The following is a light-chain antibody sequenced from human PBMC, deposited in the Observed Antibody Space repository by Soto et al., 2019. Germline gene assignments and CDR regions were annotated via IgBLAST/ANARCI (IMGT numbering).Light chain of an antibody. CDR3: QHYNSYSAA. CDR2: KAS. V-gene: IGKV1-5*03. J-gene: IGKJ1*01. Sequence: DIPMTQSPSTLSGSVGDRVTITCRASQTISSWLAWYQQKPGKAPKLLIYKASTLKSGVPSRFRGSGSGTEFTLTISSLQPDDFATYYCQHYNSYSAAFGQGTKVELK. CDR1: QTISSW.